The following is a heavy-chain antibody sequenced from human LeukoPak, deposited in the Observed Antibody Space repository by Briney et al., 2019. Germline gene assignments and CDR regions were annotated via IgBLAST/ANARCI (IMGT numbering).Heavy chain of an antibody. CDR2: MNPNSGNT. D-gene: IGHD3-22*01. CDR1: GYTFTSYY. V-gene: IGHV1-8*02. Sequence: ASVKVSCKASGYTFTSYYMHWVRQATGQGLEWMGWMNPNSGNTGYAQKFQGRVTMTRNTSISTAYMELSSLRSEDTAVYYCAREGYYDSSGYYSRSFYWGQGTLVTVSS. J-gene: IGHJ4*02. CDR3: AREGYYDSSGYYSRSFY.